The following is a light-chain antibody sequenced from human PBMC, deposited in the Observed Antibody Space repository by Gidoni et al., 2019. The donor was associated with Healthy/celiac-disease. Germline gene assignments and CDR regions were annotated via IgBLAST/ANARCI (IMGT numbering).Light chain of an antibody. CDR1: QSVLYSSNNKNY. CDR3: QQYYSTPQT. CDR2: WAS. V-gene: IGKV4-1*01. Sequence: DTFMSPSLAPLSVSLGERAPINCKSRQSVLYSSNNKNYLAWYQQKPGQPPKLLIYWASTRESGVPDRFSGSGSGTDFTLTISSLQAEDVAVYYCQQYYSTPQTFGGGTKVEIK. J-gene: IGKJ4*01.